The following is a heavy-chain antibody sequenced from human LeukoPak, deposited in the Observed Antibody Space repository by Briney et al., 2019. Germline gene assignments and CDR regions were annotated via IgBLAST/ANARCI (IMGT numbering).Heavy chain of an antibody. J-gene: IGHJ3*02. CDR1: GFTFDDYG. CDR2: VTWNSGSI. Sequence: PGGSLRLSCAASGFTFDDYGMHWVRQGPGKGLEWVAGVTWNSGSIGYADSVKGRFTISRDSAKNSLYLQMNSLSAEDTALYHCVKESWELDAFDMWGQGTMVTVSS. D-gene: IGHD1-26*01. CDR3: VKESWELDAFDM. V-gene: IGHV3-9*01.